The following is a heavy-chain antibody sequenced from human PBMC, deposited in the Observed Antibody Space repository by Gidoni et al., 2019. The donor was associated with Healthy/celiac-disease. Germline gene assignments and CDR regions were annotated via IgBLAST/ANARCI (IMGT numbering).Heavy chain of an antibody. J-gene: IGHJ3*02. Sequence: QVQLQESGPGLVKPSETLSLTCTVSGGSISSYYWSWIRQPPGKGLEWIGYIYYSGSTTYNPSLKSRVTISVDTSKNQFSLKLSSVTAADTAVYYCARVAPAANDAFDIWGQETMVTVSS. CDR1: GGSISSYY. CDR2: IYYSGST. CDR3: ARVAPAANDAFDI. V-gene: IGHV4-59*01. D-gene: IGHD2-2*01.